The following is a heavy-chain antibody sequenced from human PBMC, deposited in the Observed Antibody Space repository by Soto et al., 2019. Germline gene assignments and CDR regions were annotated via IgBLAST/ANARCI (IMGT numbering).Heavy chain of an antibody. Sequence: PGGSLRLSCAASGSTFSTYSMNWVRQAPGKGLEWVSSISSSSSYIYYADSVKGRFTISRDNAKNSLYLQMNSLRAEDTAVYYCARYDSSGYYWPYYYYGMDVWGQGTTVTVSS. D-gene: IGHD3-22*01. CDR1: GSTFSTYS. CDR2: ISSSSSYI. CDR3: ARYDSSGYYWPYYYYGMDV. J-gene: IGHJ6*02. V-gene: IGHV3-21*01.